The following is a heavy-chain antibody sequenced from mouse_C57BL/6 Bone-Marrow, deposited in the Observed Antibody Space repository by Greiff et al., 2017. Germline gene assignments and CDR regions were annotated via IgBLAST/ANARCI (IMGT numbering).Heavy chain of an antibody. CDR3: TTEDGYYGFDY. Sequence: VQLQQSGAELVRPGASVKLSCTASGFNIKDDYKHWVKQRPEQGLEWIGWIDPENGDTEYASKFQGKATITADTSSNTAYLQLSSLTSEDTAVYYCTTEDGYYGFDYWGQGTTLTVSS. J-gene: IGHJ2*01. CDR1: GFNIKDDY. V-gene: IGHV14-4*01. D-gene: IGHD2-3*01. CDR2: IDPENGDT.